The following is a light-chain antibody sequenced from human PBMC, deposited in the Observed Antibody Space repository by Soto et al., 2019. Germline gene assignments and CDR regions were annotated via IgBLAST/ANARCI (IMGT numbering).Light chain of an antibody. CDR1: QSVSSN. V-gene: IGKV3-15*01. CDR3: QQRNVWPPIT. J-gene: IGKJ5*01. CDR2: GAS. Sequence: EIVMTQSPATLSVSPGEGATLSCRASQSVSSNLAWYQQKPGQAPRLLIYGASTRATGIPARFSGSGSGTEFTLTINSLEPEDFAVYYCQQRNVWPPITFGQGTRLEI.